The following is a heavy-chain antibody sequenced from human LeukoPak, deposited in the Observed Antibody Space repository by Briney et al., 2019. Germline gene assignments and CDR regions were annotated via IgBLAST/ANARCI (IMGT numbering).Heavy chain of an antibody. V-gene: IGHV1-69*13. CDR2: IIPIFGTA. D-gene: IGHD5-12*01. CDR3: ARNPGVSGYDYYFDY. Sequence: SVKVSCKASGGTFSSYAISWVRQAPGQGLEWMGGIIPIFGTANYAQKFQGRVTITADESTSTAYMELSSLRSEDTAVYYCARNPGVSGYDYYFDYWGQGTLVTVSS. CDR1: GGTFSSYA. J-gene: IGHJ4*02.